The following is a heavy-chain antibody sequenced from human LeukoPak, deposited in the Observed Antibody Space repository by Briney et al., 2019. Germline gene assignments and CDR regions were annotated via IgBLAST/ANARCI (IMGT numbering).Heavy chain of an antibody. CDR1: GGSISSYY. J-gene: IGHJ4*02. CDR3: ARDSYYYDGSGSYRFDY. CDR2: IYISGST. V-gene: IGHV4-4*07. Sequence: PSETLSLTCTVSGGSISSYYWSWIRQPAGKGLEWIGRIYISGSTNYNPSLKSRVTMSVDTSKNQFSLKLSSVTAADTAVYYCARDSYYYDGSGSYRFDYWGQGTLVTVSS. D-gene: IGHD3-22*01.